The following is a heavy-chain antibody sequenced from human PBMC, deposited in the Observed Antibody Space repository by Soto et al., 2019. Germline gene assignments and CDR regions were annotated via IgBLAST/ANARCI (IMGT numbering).Heavy chain of an antibody. CDR3: PRPLYPGDCPDGVCYSYDY. V-gene: IGHV5-51*01. CDR1: GYTFTAYW. Sequence: HGESLKISCQSFGYTFTAYWIAWVRQMPGKGLEWMGIIFPADSEIRYSPSFRGHVTISADKSISTAYLQWSSLEASDTAMYYCPRPLYPGDCPDGVCYSYDYWGRGTSVTVSS. J-gene: IGHJ4*02. D-gene: IGHD2-8*01. CDR2: IFPADSEI.